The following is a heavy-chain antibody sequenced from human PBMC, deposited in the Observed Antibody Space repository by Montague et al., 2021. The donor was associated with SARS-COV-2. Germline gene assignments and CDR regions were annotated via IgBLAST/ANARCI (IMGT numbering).Heavy chain of an antibody. V-gene: IGHV3-23*03. J-gene: IGHJ6*02. CDR1: GFTFGSYP. CDR2: VYSGGTTT. Sequence: SLRLSCAASGFTFGSYPMTWVRQAPGKGLEWVSVVYSGGTTTYYADSVKGRFTISRDNSKNTLYLEMNSLRAEDTAIYYCAKDRVPSSSWYDGMDVWGQGTTVIVPS. D-gene: IGHD6-13*01. CDR3: AKDRVPSSSWYDGMDV.